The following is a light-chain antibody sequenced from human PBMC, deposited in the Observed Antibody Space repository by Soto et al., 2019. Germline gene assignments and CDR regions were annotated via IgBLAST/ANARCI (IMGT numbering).Light chain of an antibody. J-gene: IGKJ3*01. Sequence: EVVLTQSPATLFWSPGERAPLSCRASQSVGSSYLAWYQQKPGQAPRLLTYDVSSRATDVPDRFSGSGSGTDFTLTISRLEPEDFAVYYCQQYVSSPFTFGPGTKVDIK. V-gene: IGKV3-20*01. CDR1: QSVGSSY. CDR3: QQYVSSPFT. CDR2: DVS.